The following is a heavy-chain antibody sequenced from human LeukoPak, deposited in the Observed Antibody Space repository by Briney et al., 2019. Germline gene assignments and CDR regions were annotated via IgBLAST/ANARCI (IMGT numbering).Heavy chain of an antibody. CDR3: ARISSIAPFYGMDV. V-gene: IGHV3-23*01. Sequence: GGSLRLSCAASGFTFSSYGMSWVRQAPGKGLEWVSGIGGSGGSTYYADSVKGRFTISRDNSKNTLFLQMHSLRAEGTATYYCARISSIAPFYGMDVWGQGTTVSVSS. D-gene: IGHD6-6*01. CDR1: GFTFSSYG. CDR2: IGGSGGST. J-gene: IGHJ6*02.